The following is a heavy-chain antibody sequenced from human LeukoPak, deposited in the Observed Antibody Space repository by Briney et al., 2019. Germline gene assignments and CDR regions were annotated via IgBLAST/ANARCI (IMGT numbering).Heavy chain of an antibody. CDR3: AKGGGVIILPIDF. D-gene: IGHD3-3*01. CDR2: LYRGGET. Sequence: GGSLRLSCAASGFPVSSNYMSWVRQAPGKGLEWVSVLYRGGETYYADSVKGRFTISRDNSKNTLYLQMNSLRAEDTAVYYCAKGGGVIILPIDFWGQGTLVTVSS. J-gene: IGHJ4*02. CDR1: GFPVSSNY. V-gene: IGHV3-53*01.